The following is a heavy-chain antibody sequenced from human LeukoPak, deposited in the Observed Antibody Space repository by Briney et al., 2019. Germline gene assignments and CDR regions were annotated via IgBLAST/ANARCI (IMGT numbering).Heavy chain of an antibody. V-gene: IGHV1-18*01. Sequence: GASVKVSCMASGYTFTGDGVSWVRQAPGQGLEWMGWISAYNGNTNYAQKLQGRVTTTTDTSTSTAYMELRSLRSDDTAVYYCARFYGSGSYRRVDYWGQGTLVTVSP. J-gene: IGHJ4*02. CDR3: ARFYGSGSYRRVDY. D-gene: IGHD3-10*01. CDR1: GYTFTGDG. CDR2: ISAYNGNT.